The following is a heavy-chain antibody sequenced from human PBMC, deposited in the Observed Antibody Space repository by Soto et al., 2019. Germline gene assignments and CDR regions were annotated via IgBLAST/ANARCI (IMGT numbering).Heavy chain of an antibody. V-gene: IGHV3-53*04. J-gene: IGHJ6*02. CDR1: GFTVSSNY. CDR3: ARDLRYCSGGSCYSPYYGMDV. CDR2: IYSGGST. D-gene: IGHD2-15*01. Sequence: GGSLRLSCAASGFTVSSNYMSWVRQAPGKGLEWVSVIYSGGSTYYADSVKGRFTISRHNSKNTLYLQMNSLRAEDTAVYYCARDLRYCSGGSCYSPYYGMDVWGQGTTVTVSS.